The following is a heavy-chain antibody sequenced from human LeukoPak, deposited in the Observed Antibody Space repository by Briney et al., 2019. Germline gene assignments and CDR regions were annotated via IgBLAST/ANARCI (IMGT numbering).Heavy chain of an antibody. Sequence: KSSETLSLTCTVSGGSISSGGYYWSWIRQPPGKGLEWIGEINHSGSTNCNPSLKSRVTISVDTSKNQFSLKLSSVTAADTAVYYCARGVASDPVDTAMVEDYWGQGTLVTVSS. J-gene: IGHJ4*02. V-gene: IGHV4-39*07. D-gene: IGHD5-18*01. CDR1: GGSISSGGYY. CDR3: ARGVASDPVDTAMVEDY. CDR2: INHSGST.